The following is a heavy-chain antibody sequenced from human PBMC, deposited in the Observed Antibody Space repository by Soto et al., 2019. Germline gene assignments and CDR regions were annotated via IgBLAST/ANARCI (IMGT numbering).Heavy chain of an antibody. CDR1: GFTFSSYA. CDR3: AKDFRGVNYDILTGYYYFDY. CDR2: ISGSGGST. V-gene: IGHV3-23*01. Sequence: GGSLRLSCAASGFTFSSYAMSWVRQAPGKGLEWVSAISGSGGSTYYADSVKGRFTLSRDNSKNTLYLQMNSLRAEDTAVYYCAKDFRGVNYDILTGYYYFDYWGQGTLVTISS. D-gene: IGHD3-9*01. J-gene: IGHJ4*02.